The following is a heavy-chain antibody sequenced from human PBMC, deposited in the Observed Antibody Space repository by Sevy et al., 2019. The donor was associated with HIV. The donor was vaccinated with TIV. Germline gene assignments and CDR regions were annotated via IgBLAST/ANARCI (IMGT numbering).Heavy chain of an antibody. CDR1: GGSINSFF. CDR2: VYDSGNS. V-gene: IGHV4-59*01. D-gene: IGHD3-22*01. J-gene: IGHJ4*02. CDR3: ARGGGIYYDSRGFHPQYYFDS. Sequence: SETLSLTCAVSGGSINSFFWSWIRQSPGKGLEWIGYVYDSGNSEYNPSLRSRVTISVDTSKKQFSPKLSSVTAADTAVYYCARGGGIYYDSRGFHPQYYFDSWGQGTLVTVSS.